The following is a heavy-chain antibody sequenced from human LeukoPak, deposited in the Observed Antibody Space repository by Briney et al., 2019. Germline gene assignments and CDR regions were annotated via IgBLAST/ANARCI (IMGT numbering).Heavy chain of an antibody. Sequence: PGGSLRLSCAASGFTFSSYGMHWVRQAPGKGLEWVAIIWYDGSNKYYADSVKGRFTISRDNSKNTLYLQMNSLRAEDTAVYYCARVYYYGSGSYSPLSYWGQGTLVTVSS. V-gene: IGHV3-33*01. J-gene: IGHJ4*02. CDR1: GFTFSSYG. CDR2: IWYDGSNK. D-gene: IGHD3-10*01. CDR3: ARVYYYGSGSYSPLSY.